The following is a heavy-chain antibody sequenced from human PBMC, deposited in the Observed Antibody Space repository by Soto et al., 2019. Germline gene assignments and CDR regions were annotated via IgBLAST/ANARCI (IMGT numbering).Heavy chain of an antibody. CDR2: IIPIFGTA. CDR3: ARLYDSSGNPPDY. CDR1: GGTFSSDA. Sequence: SLKVSCKASGGTFSSDAISWVREAPGQGLEWMGGIIPIFGTANYAQRFQGRVTITADKSTSTAYMELSSLRSEDTAVYYCARLYDSSGNPPDYWGQGTLVTVSS. V-gene: IGHV1-69*06. J-gene: IGHJ4*02. D-gene: IGHD3-22*01.